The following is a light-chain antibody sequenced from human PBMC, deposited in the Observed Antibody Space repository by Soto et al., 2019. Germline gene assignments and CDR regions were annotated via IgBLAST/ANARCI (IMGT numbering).Light chain of an antibody. CDR3: LLSHGRARV. Sequence: QAVVTQEPSLTVSPGGTVTLTCGSNTGAVTGGHYPYWFQRKPGQAPRTLIYDTSNKQSWTPARFSGSLLGGKAALTLSGAQPEDEAEYYCLLSHGRARVFGGGTKLTVL. J-gene: IGLJ3*02. CDR2: DTS. V-gene: IGLV7-46*01. CDR1: TGAVTGGHY.